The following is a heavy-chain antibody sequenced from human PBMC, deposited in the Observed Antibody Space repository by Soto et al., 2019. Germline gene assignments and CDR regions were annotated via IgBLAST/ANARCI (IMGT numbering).Heavy chain of an antibody. CDR3: AKVPRGGPADY. Sequence: QVQLVESGGGVVQPGRSPRLSCAASGFTFSSYGMHWVRQAPGKGLEWVAVISYDGSNKYYADSVKGRFTISRDNSKNTPYLQMNSLRAEDTAVYYCAKVPRGGPADYWGQGTLVTVSS. V-gene: IGHV3-30*18. J-gene: IGHJ4*02. CDR1: GFTFSSYG. CDR2: ISYDGSNK.